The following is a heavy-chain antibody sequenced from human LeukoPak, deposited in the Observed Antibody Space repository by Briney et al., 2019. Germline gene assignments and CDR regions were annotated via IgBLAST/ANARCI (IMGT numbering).Heavy chain of an antibody. D-gene: IGHD6-6*01. Sequence: GGSLSLSCAASGFTFSTYSMNWVRQAPGKGLEWVSYISSSSNTIYYADSVKGRFTISRDNAKNSLYLQMNSLRAEDTAVYYCARDRYSSSSKSNWFDPWGQGTLVTVSS. CDR3: ARDRYSSSSKSNWFDP. V-gene: IGHV3-48*04. CDR2: ISSSSNTI. CDR1: GFTFSTYS. J-gene: IGHJ5*02.